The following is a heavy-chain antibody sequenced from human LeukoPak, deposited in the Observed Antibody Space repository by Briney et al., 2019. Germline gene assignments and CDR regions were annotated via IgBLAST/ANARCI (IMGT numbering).Heavy chain of an antibody. CDR3: ARGEAAAVDY. CDR2: ISSSGSTI. J-gene: IGHJ4*02. V-gene: IGHV3-48*03. D-gene: IGHD6-13*01. Sequence: VRQAPGXGLEWVSYISSSGSTIYYADSVKGRFTISRDNAKNSLYLQMNSLRAEDTAVYYCARGEAAAVDYWGQGTLVTVSS.